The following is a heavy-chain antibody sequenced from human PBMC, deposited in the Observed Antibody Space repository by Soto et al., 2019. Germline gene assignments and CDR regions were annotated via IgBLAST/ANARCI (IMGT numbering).Heavy chain of an antibody. CDR1: GGSISSGGHT. J-gene: IGHJ5*02. CDR2: IYHSGST. V-gene: IGHV4-30-2*01. Sequence: SETLSLTCAVSGGSISSGGHTWSWIRQPPGKGLEWIGYIYHSGSTYYNPSLKSRVTISVDGSKDQFSLKLTSVTAADTAVYYCAGATNEDWFDPWGQGTLVTVSS. CDR3: AGATNEDWFDP. D-gene: IGHD1-1*01.